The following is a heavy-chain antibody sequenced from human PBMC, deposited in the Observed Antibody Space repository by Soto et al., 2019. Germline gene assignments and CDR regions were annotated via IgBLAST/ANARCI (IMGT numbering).Heavy chain of an antibody. V-gene: IGHV4-39*01. D-gene: IGHD2-15*01. J-gene: IGHJ3*02. Sequence: QLQLQESGPGLVKPSETLSLTCTVSGGSISSSSYYWGWIRQPPGKGLEWIGSIHYSGSTYYNPSLESRVTPSVATYEHRLYLTLSSVTAADTAVYYCARPRDCRGGSCYAFDIWGQGPMVTVSS. CDR3: ARPRDCRGGSCYAFDI. CDR2: IHYSGST. CDR1: GGSISSSSYY.